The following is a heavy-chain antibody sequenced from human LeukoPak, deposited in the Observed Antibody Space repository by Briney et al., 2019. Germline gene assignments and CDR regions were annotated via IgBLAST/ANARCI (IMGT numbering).Heavy chain of an antibody. V-gene: IGHV4-61*01. CDR3: ARFYYDTPSYYYFDY. J-gene: IGHJ4*02. CDR2: VYYSGGT. D-gene: IGHD3-22*01. Sequence: PSETLSLTCTVSGGSVSSDNYFWSWIRERPGKALEWIGYVYYSGGTNYNPSLKSRVTISVDTSKNQFSLRLTSITAADTAVYYCARFYYDTPSYYYFDYWGQGTLVTVSS. CDR1: GGSVSSDNYF.